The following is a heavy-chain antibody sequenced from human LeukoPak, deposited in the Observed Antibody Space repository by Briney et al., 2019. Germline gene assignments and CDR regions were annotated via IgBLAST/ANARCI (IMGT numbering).Heavy chain of an antibody. Sequence: GSSVKVSCKASGGTFSSYAISWVRQAPGQGLEWMGRIIPIFGIANYAQKFQGRVTITADKSTSTAYMELSSLRSEDTAVYYRARDQRDQDYYDSSGPNWFDPWGQGTLVTVSS. CDR2: IIPIFGIA. CDR3: ARDQRDQDYYDSSGPNWFDP. CDR1: GGTFSSYA. V-gene: IGHV1-69*04. J-gene: IGHJ5*02. D-gene: IGHD3-22*01.